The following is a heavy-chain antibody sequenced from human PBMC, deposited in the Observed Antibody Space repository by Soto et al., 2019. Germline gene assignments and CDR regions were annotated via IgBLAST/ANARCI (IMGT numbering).Heavy chain of an antibody. V-gene: IGHV5-51*01. CDR2: IYPDNSDT. D-gene: IGHD2-2*01. CDR3: ARQREACSSTSCYYPFDI. CDR1: GYSFTKYW. J-gene: IGHJ3*02. Sequence: GESLKISCKGSGYSFTKYWIGWVLQMPGKGLEWMGIIYPDNSDTRYSPSFQGQVTISADKSISTAHLQWSSLKASDTAMYYCARQREACSSTSCYYPFDIWGQGTMVTVSS.